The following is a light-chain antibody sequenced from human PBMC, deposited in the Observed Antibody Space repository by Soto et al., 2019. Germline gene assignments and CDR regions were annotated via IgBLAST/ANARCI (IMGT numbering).Light chain of an antibody. CDR2: DVR. V-gene: IGLV2-14*03. CDR1: SSDVGGYDY. CDR3: SSFTSRNVVI. J-gene: IGLJ2*01. Sequence: SALSQPASVSGSPGQAITISCTGTSSDVGGYDYVSWYQQHPGRAPKLMIFDVRSRPSGVTNRFSGSKSGNTASLTISGLQTEDEADYYCSSFTSRNVVIFGGGTKLTVL.